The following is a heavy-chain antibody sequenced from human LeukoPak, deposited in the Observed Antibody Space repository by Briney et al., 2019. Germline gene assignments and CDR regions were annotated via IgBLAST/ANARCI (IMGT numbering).Heavy chain of an antibody. CDR3: AGLGIDAFDI. CDR1: GFTFSTYW. V-gene: IGHV3-7*01. CDR2: IKQDGSEK. D-gene: IGHD6-13*01. Sequence: GGSLRLSCAASGFTFSTYWMSWVRQAPGKGLEWVANIKQDGSEKYYVDSVKGRFTISRDNAKNSLYLQMNSLRDEDTAVYYCAGLGIDAFDIWGQGTMVTVSS. J-gene: IGHJ3*02.